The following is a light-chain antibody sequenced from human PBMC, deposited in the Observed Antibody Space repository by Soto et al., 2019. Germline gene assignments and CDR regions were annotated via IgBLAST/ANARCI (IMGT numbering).Light chain of an antibody. CDR1: SSDVGAFNS. CDR2: EVR. CDR3: CSHTSSNTYV. V-gene: IGLV2-14*01. Sequence: QSALTQPASVSGSPGQSITISCTGTSSDVGAFNSVSWYQQHPGNAPKLMIYEVRDRPSGVSNRFSGSKSGNTASLTISGLQAEDEADHYCCSHTSSNTYVFGTGTKLTVL. J-gene: IGLJ1*01.